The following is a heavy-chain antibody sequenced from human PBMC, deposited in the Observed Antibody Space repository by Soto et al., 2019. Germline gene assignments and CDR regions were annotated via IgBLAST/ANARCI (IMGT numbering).Heavy chain of an antibody. CDR3: ATLLTSGWYPNWFDP. J-gene: IGHJ5*02. V-gene: IGHV1-58*01. CDR2: IVVGSGNT. Sequence: QMQLVQSGPEVKKPGTSVKVSCKASGFTFTNSAVQWVRQARGQRLEWIGWIVVGSGNTNYAQKFQERVTITRDMSTHTAYMELDSLRSEDTAVYYCATLLTSGWYPNWFDPWGRGTLIIVSS. D-gene: IGHD6-19*01. CDR1: GFTFTNSA.